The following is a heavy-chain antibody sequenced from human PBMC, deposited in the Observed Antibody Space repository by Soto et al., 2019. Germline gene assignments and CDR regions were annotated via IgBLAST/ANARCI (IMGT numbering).Heavy chain of an antibody. V-gene: IGHV6-1*01. CDR2: TWYRSNWSY. D-gene: IGHD3-16*01. Sequence: PSQELSLTCDISGDSFSSNGDALNWISQSPSRGREWLGRTWYRSNWSYDYAASVKSRLTANPDTSKKQFSLHLSSVTPEDTAVYYCAGGKCALFDVWSQGTLVIGSS. CDR1: GDSFSSNGDA. CDR3: AGGKCALFDV. J-gene: IGHJ3*01.